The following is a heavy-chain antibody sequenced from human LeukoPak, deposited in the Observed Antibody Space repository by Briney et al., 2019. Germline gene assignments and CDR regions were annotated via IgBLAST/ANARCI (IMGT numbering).Heavy chain of an antibody. J-gene: IGHJ6*02. CDR1: GFTFSDYY. CDR2: ISSSGNTI. D-gene: IGHD1-14*01. CDR3: ARDSAGTNYYGMDV. Sequence: GGSLRLSCAASGFTFSDYYMSWIRQAPGKGLEWVSYISSSGNTIYYADSVKGRFTISRDNAKNSLYLQMNSLRAEDTAVYYCARDSAGTNYYGMDVWGQGTTVTVSS. V-gene: IGHV3-11*01.